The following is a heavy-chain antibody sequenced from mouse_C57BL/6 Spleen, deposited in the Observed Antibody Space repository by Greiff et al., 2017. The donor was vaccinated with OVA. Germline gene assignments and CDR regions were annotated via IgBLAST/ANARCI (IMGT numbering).Heavy chain of an antibody. CDR2: INPNNGDT. V-gene: IGHV1-22*01. Sequence: EVQLQQSGPELVKPGASVKMSCKASGYTFTDYNMHWVKQSHGKSLEWIGYINPNNGDTSYNQKFKGKATLTVNKSSRTAYMELRSLTSEDYAVYHCARSGLYGSRHDFDYWGQGTTRTVPS. D-gene: IGHD1-1*01. J-gene: IGHJ2*01. CDR1: GYTFTDYN. CDR3: ARSGLYGSRHDFDY.